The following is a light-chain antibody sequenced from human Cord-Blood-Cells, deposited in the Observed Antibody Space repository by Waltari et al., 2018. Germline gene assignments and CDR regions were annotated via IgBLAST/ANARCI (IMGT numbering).Light chain of an antibody. CDR1: SSNIGAGYD. Sequence: QSVLTQPPSVSGAPGQRVTISCTGRSSNIGAGYDVHWYQQLPGTAPKPRIYGNTNRPSGVPDRFSGPKSGTSASLAITGLQAEDEADYYCQSYDSSLSGSVFGGGTKLTVL. J-gene: IGLJ3*02. V-gene: IGLV1-40*01. CDR3: QSYDSSLSGSV. CDR2: GNT.